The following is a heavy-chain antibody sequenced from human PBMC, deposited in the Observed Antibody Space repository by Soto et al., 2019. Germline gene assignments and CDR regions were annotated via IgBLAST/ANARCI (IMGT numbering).Heavy chain of an antibody. Sequence: EVQLVESGGGLVKPGGSLRLSCAASGFTFSSYSMNWVRQAPGKGLEWVSSISSSSSYIYYADSVKGRFTISRDNAKNSLYLQRNSLRAEDTAVYYCARDNRRGYGDSPTDYWGQGTMVTVSS. CDR2: ISSSSSYI. J-gene: IGHJ4*02. CDR1: GFTFSSYS. CDR3: ARDNRRGYGDSPTDY. D-gene: IGHD4-17*01. V-gene: IGHV3-21*01.